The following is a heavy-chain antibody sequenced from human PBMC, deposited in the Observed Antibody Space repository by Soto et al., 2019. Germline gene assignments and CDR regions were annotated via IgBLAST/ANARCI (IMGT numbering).Heavy chain of an antibody. Sequence: ASVKVSCKTSADIFNNYYMHWVRQAPGQGLEWMGVMTPSDGSTNYAQSFQGRVTMTRDTSTRTVYVELCSLRSEDTAVYYCAKHCGGDCSNGFDIWGQGTKVTVSS. V-gene: IGHV1-46*02. D-gene: IGHD2-21*02. CDR3: AKHCGGDCSNGFDI. CDR2: MTPSDGST. J-gene: IGHJ3*02. CDR1: ADIFNNYY.